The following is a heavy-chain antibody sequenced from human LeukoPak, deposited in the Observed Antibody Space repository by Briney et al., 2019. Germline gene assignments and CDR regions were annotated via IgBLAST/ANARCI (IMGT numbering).Heavy chain of an antibody. CDR2: ISYDGSNR. CDR3: ARYRVGATDYFDY. CDR1: GFTFSSYA. Sequence: GGSLRLSCAASGFTFSSYAMHWVRQAPGKGLEWVAVISYDGSNRYYADSAKGRFTISRDNSKNTLYLQMNSLRAEDTAVYYCARYRVGATDYFDYWGQGTLVTVSS. D-gene: IGHD1-26*01. V-gene: IGHV3-30-3*01. J-gene: IGHJ4*02.